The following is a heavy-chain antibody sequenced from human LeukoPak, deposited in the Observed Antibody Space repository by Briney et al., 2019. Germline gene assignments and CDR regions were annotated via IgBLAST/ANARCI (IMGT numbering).Heavy chain of an antibody. CDR2: INPNSGGT. V-gene: IGHV1-2*02. CDR1: GYTFTGYY. J-gene: IGHJ5*02. Sequence: GASVKVSCKASGYTFTGYYMHWVRQAPGQGLEWMGWINPNSGGTNYAQKFQGRVTMTRDTSTSTVYMELSSLRSEDTAVYYCARDWVTLPLCGGDCAYNWFDPWGQGTLVTVSS. D-gene: IGHD2-21*02. CDR3: ARDWVTLPLCGGDCAYNWFDP.